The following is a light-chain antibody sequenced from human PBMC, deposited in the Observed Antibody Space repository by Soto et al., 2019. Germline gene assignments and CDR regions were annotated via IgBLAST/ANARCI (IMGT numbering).Light chain of an antibody. Sequence: DIQMTQSPSSLSASVRDSVTITCRASQNIRNYLNCYQQKPGRAPKILIYAASSLQSGVPSRFSGGGSGTDFTLTITSLQPEDFAVYYCKQANNFPFTFGPGTRVDI. CDR1: QNIRNY. CDR3: KQANNFPFT. V-gene: IGKV1-39*01. CDR2: AAS. J-gene: IGKJ3*01.